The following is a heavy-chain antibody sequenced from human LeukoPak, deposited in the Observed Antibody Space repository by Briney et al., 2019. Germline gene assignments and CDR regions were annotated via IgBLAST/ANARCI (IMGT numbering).Heavy chain of an antibody. Sequence: GGSLRLSCAASGFTFSSYAMNWVRQAPGKGLEWVSTVSSSGGSTCYADSVKGRFTISRDNSKNTLYLQMNSLRAEDTAVYYCAKDDSSWYYWGQGTLVTVSS. V-gene: IGHV3-23*01. CDR2: VSSSGGST. D-gene: IGHD6-13*01. CDR1: GFTFSSYA. J-gene: IGHJ4*02. CDR3: AKDDSSWYY.